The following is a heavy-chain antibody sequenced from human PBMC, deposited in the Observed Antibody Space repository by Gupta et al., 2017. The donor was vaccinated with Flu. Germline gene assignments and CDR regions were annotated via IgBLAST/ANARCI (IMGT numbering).Heavy chain of an antibody. CDR3: TSSILDIAVGGWGY. Sequence: EVQLVESGGGLVQPGGSLKLSCAASGFTFSGSAMHWVRQASGKGLEWVGRIRSKANSYATAYAASVKGRFTISRDDSKNTAYLQMNSLKTEDTAVYYCTSSILDIAVGGWGYWGQGTLVTVSS. J-gene: IGHJ4*02. V-gene: IGHV3-73*01. CDR1: GFTFSGSA. CDR2: IRSKANSYAT. D-gene: IGHD6-19*01.